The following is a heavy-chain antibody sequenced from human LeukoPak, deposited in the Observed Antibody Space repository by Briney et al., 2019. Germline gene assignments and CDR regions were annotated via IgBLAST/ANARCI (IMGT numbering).Heavy chain of an antibody. V-gene: IGHV3-23*01. D-gene: IGHD2-15*01. Sequence: TGGSLRLSCAASGFFFSNYDMNWVRQAPGKGLEWVSGLSSSGGSTFYADSVKGRFTISRDNSKNTLYLQMNSLRAEDTAVYYCANNAVVVAAKGVFDYWGQGTLVTVSS. J-gene: IGHJ4*02. CDR3: ANNAVVVAAKGVFDY. CDR2: LSSSGGST. CDR1: GFFFSNYD.